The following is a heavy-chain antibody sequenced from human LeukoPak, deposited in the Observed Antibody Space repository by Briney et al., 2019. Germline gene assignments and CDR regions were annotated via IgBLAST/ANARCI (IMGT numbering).Heavy chain of an antibody. J-gene: IGHJ4*02. CDR2: INPNSGGT. Sequence: GASVKVSCKASGYTFTSYYTHWVRQAPGQGLEWMGWINPNSGGTNYAQKFQGRVTMTRDTSISTAYMELSRLRSDDTAVYYCARDRYVLRYFDWLLWDYWGQGTLVTVSS. CDR1: GYTFTSYY. CDR3: ARDRYVLRYFDWLLWDY. V-gene: IGHV1-2*02. D-gene: IGHD3-9*01.